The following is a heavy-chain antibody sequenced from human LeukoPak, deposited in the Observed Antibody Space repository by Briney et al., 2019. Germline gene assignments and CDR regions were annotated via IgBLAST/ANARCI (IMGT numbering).Heavy chain of an antibody. D-gene: IGHD5-24*01. CDR2: IWYDGRNK. CDR1: GFTFSSYG. Sequence: PGGSLRLSCAASGFTFSSYGMHWVRQAPGKGLEWVAVIWYDGRNKYYADSVKGRFTISRDNSKNTLYLQMNSLRAEDTAVYYCARDFMAVVESPNLYYFDYWGQGTLVSVSS. J-gene: IGHJ4*02. V-gene: IGHV3-33*01. CDR3: ARDFMAVVESPNLYYFDY.